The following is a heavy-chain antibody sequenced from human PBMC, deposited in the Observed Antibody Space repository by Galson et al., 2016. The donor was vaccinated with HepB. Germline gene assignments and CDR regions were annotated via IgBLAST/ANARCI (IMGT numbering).Heavy chain of an antibody. D-gene: IGHD1-26*01. CDR1: GFTFNNHD. CDR3: ARGDIVGAIFDY. Sequence: SLRLSCAASGFTFNNHDMHWVRQAPGKGLEWVSSISSSSSYIYYADSVKGRFTISRDNAKNSLYLQMNSLRAEDTAVYYCARGDIVGAIFDYWGQGTLVTVSS. CDR2: ISSSSSYI. V-gene: IGHV3-21*01. J-gene: IGHJ4*02.